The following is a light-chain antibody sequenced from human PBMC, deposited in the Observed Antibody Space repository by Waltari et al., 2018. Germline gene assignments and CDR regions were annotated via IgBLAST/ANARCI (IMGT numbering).Light chain of an antibody. CDR3: QSFDNMLSGGVV. V-gene: IGLV1-40*01. J-gene: IGLJ2*01. CDR2: GNN. CDR1: TSHIGAGHD. Sequence: QSVLTQPPSVSGTPGQRVTISSSGSTSHIGAGHDVHWYQHIPGTAPKLLSYGNNNRPSGVPARFSGSKSGTSASLAITGLQADDEADYFCQSFDNMLSGGVVFGGGTKLAVL.